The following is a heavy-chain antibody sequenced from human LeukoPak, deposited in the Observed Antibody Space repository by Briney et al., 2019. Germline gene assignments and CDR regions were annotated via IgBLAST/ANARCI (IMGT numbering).Heavy chain of an antibody. CDR1: GGSISSYY. D-gene: IGHD3-16*01. CDR2: IYYTGST. V-gene: IGHV4-59*12. Sequence: PSETLSLTCTVSGGSISSYYWSWIRQPPGKGLEWIGYIYYTGSTNYNPSLKSRVTMSADTSKNQFSLKLSSVTAADTAVYYCASRMITFGGVIFDYWGQGTLVTVSS. J-gene: IGHJ4*02. CDR3: ASRMITFGGVIFDY.